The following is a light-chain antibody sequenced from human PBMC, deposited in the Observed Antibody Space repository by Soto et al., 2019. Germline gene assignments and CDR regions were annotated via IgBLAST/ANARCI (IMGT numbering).Light chain of an antibody. V-gene: IGLV2-14*01. CDR1: SSDVGGYNY. CDR3: ISYTSSSTLYV. Sequence: QSALTQPASVSGSPGQSITISCTGTSSDVGGYNYVSWYQQHPGKAPKLMIYDVSNRPSGVSNRLSGSKSGNTASLNISGLQAEDEADYYCISYTSSSTLYVFGTGTKLTVL. J-gene: IGLJ1*01. CDR2: DVS.